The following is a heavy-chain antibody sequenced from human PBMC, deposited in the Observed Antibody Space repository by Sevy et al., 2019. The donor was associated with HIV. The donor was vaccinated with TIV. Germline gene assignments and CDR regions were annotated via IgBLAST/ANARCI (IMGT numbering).Heavy chain of an antibody. J-gene: IGHJ6*02. CDR1: GFPFSGSA. Sequence: GGSLRLSCAASGFPFSGSAMHWVRQASGKGLEWVGRIRSKANSYARSYAASVEGRFTISRDDSKNTAYLQMNSLKTEDTAVYYCTRGLDDHDYYGMDVWGQGTTVTVSS. CDR3: TRGLDDHDYYGMDV. V-gene: IGHV3-73*01. CDR2: IRSKANSYAR.